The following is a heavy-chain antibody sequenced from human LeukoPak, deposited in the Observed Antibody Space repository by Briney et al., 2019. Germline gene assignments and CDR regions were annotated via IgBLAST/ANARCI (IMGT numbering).Heavy chain of an antibody. V-gene: IGHV4-59*01. CDR2: IYYSGST. Sequence: PQTLSLTCSVSGASISSYYWSWSRQPPGKGLGWIGYIYYSGSTNYNPSLKSRVTISVDTSKNEFSLKLSSVTAADTAVYYCARDPYGDTAFDYWGQGTLVTASS. J-gene: IGHJ4*02. D-gene: IGHD4-17*01. CDR1: GASISSYY. CDR3: ARDPYGDTAFDY.